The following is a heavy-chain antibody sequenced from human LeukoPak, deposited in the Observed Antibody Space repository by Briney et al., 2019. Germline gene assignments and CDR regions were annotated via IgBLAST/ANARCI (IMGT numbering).Heavy chain of an antibody. J-gene: IGHJ4*02. V-gene: IGHV3-33*06. D-gene: IGHD3-22*01. CDR3: AKDYYDSSPGYFDY. CDR2: IWYDGSKK. Sequence: GGSLRLSCAASGFTFSSNGMHWVRQAPGKGLEGVAVIWYDGSKKYYADSVKGRFTISRENAKNTLFLQMNSLRAEDTAVYYCAKDYYDSSPGYFDYWGQGTLVTVSS. CDR1: GFTFSSNG.